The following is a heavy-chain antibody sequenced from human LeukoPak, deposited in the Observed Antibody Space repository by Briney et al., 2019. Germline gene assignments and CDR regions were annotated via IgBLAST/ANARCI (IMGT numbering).Heavy chain of an antibody. CDR2: IYYSGST. V-gene: IGHV4-59*11. CDR1: GXSISSHY. CDR3: ARGGTTVTPGLLWFDP. Sequence: PSETRSLTCSVSGXSISSHYGSWIRQPPGKGLEWIGYIYYSGSTKYNPSLKSRVTISVDTSKNQSSLKLSSVTAADTAVYYCARGGTTVTPGLLWFDPWGQGTLVTVSS. J-gene: IGHJ5*02. D-gene: IGHD4-17*01.